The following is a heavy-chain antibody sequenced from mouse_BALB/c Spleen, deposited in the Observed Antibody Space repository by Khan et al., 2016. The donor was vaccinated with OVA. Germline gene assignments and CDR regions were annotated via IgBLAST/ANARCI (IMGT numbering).Heavy chain of an antibody. V-gene: IGHV10-1*02. D-gene: IGHD1-1*01. CDR1: GYTFNTYA. CDR2: IRRKTNNYDT. CDR3: SWHKNYSGEDALDY. Sequence: EVELVESGGGLVQPKGSLKLSCAASGYTFNTYAMNWVRQAPGKGLEWGARIRRKTNNYDTYYADSVKDRITISRDDSQSIRYLHMNNMKTEDTAMYHCSWHKNYSGEDALDYWGQGTSVTVSS. J-gene: IGHJ4*01.